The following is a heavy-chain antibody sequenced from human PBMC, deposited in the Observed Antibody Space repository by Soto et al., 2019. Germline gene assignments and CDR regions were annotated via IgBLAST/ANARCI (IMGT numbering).Heavy chain of an antibody. CDR2: IWYDGSNK. V-gene: IGHV3-33*01. CDR3: ARGGDIVVVTAGGEIDY. CDR1: GFTFSSYG. D-gene: IGHD2-21*02. J-gene: IGHJ4*02. Sequence: QVQLVESGGGVVQPGRSLRLSCAASGFTFSSYGMHWVRQAPGKGLEWVAVIWYDGSNKYYADSVKGRFTISRDNPKNTLYLQMNGLRAEDTAVYYCARGGDIVVVTAGGEIDYWGQGTLVTVSS.